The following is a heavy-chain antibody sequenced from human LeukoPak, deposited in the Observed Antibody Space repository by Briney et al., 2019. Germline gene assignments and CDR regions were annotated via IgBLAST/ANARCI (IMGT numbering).Heavy chain of an antibody. D-gene: IGHD1-26*01. CDR1: GYRFTVYY. V-gene: IGHV1-2*02. Sequence: SEKVSCKASGYRFTVYYMHWMRQAAGPGLELMGWINPNSGGTNYAQKFQGRVTMTRDTSISTAYMELSRLRSDDTAVYYCAREFSVVGARLYYWGQGTLVSVS. CDR2: INPNSGGT. J-gene: IGHJ4*02. CDR3: AREFSVVGARLYY.